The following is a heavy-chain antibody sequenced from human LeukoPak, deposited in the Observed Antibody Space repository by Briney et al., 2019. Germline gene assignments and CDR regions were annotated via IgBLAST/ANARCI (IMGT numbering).Heavy chain of an antibody. CDR2: IYYSGST. D-gene: IGHD3-22*01. CDR1: GGSVSSGSYY. CDR3: ARGGYGEYYYDSSGYYLFDY. V-gene: IGHV4-61*01. Sequence: PSETLSLTCTVSGGSVSSGSYYWRWIRQPPGKGLEWYGYIYYSGSTNYNPSLKSRVTISVDTSKNQFSLKLSSVTAADTAVYYCARGGYGEYYYDSSGYYLFDYWGQGTLVTVSS. J-gene: IGHJ4*02.